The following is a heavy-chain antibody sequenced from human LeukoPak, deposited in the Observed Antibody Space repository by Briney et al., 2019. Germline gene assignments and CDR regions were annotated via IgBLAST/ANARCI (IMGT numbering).Heavy chain of an antibody. D-gene: IGHD3-10*01. V-gene: IGHV1-2*02. CDR2: INPNSGGT. CDR3: ARDNPHLWFGELIDY. CDR1: GYTFTSYY. Sequence: ASVKVSCKASGYTFTSYYMHWVRQAPGQGLEWMGWINPNSGGTNYAQKFQGRVTMTTDTSTSTAYMELRSLRSDDTAVYYCARDNPHLWFGELIDYWGQGTLVTVSS. J-gene: IGHJ4*02.